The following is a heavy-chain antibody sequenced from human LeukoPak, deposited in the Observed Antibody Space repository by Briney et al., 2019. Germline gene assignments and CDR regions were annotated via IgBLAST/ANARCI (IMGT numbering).Heavy chain of an antibody. CDR1: GGSISSYY. CDR2: IFYTGST. V-gene: IGHV4-59*08. CDR3: ARHPAGYYGKPGYSPYYFAY. J-gene: IGHJ4*02. Sequence: PSETLSLTCTVSGGSISSYYWSWVRQPPGKGLEWIGYIFYTGSTKYGPSLNSRVTISLDTSKNQFSLKLSSVTAADTAVYYCARHPAGYYGKPGYSPYYFAYWAQEPLVTVSS. D-gene: IGHD3-10*01.